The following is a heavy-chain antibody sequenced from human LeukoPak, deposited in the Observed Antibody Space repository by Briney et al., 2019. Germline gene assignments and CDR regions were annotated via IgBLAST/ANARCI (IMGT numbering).Heavy chain of an antibody. D-gene: IGHD3-10*01. Sequence: ASVKVSCKASGHTFTSYYMHWVRQAPGQGLEWMGIINPSGGSTSYAQKFQGRVTITADESTSTAYMELSSLRSEDTAVYYCARDLTMVRGAPGYWGQGTLVTVSS. CDR2: INPSGGST. J-gene: IGHJ4*02. V-gene: IGHV1-46*01. CDR1: GHTFTSYY. CDR3: ARDLTMVRGAPGY.